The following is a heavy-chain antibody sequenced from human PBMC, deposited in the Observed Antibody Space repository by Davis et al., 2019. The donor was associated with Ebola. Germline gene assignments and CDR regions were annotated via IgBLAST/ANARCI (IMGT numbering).Heavy chain of an antibody. CDR2: INRDESGT. J-gene: IGHJ4*02. CDR1: GFTFSNYW. V-gene: IGHV3-74*01. D-gene: IGHD3-22*01. CDR3: HPITMIDY. Sequence: GESLKISCAASGFTFSNYWTHWVRQAPGKGLVWVSRINRDESGTTYADSVKGRFTISRDNAKNSLYLQMNSLRAEDTAVYYCHPITMIDYWGQGTLVTVSS.